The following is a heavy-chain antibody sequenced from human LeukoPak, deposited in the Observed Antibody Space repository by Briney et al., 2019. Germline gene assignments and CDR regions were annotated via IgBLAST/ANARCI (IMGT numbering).Heavy chain of an antibody. J-gene: IGHJ3*02. D-gene: IGHD3-10*01. V-gene: IGHV4-30-4*08. CDR3: ARYGSGYAFDI. CDR1: GGSISSGDYY. Sequence: SETLSLTCTVSGGSISSGDYYWSWIRQPPGKGLEWSGYIYYSGSTYYNPSLKSRVTISVDTSKNQFSLKLSSVTAADTAVYYCARYGSGYAFDIWGQGTMVTVSS. CDR2: IYYSGST.